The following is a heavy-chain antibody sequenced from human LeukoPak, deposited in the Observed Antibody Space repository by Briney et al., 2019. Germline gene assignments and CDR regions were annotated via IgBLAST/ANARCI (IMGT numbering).Heavy chain of an antibody. D-gene: IGHD1-7*01. CDR1: GFTFSNYW. CDR3: VPYNWNYPQY. V-gene: IGHV3-74*01. Sequence: PGGSLRLSCAAAGFTFSNYWMHWVRQVPGKGLVWVSRINPGGTNTAYADSVKGRFTISRDNAKNTLFMEMNGLRVDDTAVHYCVPYNWNYPQYWGQGTLVTVSS. J-gene: IGHJ4*02. CDR2: INPGGTNT.